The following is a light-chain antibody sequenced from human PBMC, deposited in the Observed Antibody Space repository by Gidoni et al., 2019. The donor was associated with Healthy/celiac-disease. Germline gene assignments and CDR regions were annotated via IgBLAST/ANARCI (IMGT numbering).Light chain of an antibody. CDR3: AAWDDSLSGWV. Sequence: QSVLPQPPSASGTPGQRVTISGSGSSSNIGSNYVYWYQQLPGTAPKLLIYRNNQRPSGVPDRFSGSKSGTSASLAISGLRSEDEADYYCAAWDDSLSGWVFGGGTKLTVL. V-gene: IGLV1-47*01. CDR2: RNN. J-gene: IGLJ3*02. CDR1: SSNIGSNY.